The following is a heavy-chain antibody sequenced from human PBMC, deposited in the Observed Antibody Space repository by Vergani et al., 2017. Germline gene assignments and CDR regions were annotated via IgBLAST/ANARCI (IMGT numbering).Heavy chain of an antibody. CDR1: GYIFKNYY. D-gene: IGHD2-21*01. CDR3: ARSIGYCAGATCRAYYFDH. V-gene: IGHV1-46*02. J-gene: IGHJ5*02. CDR2: LNPTTGHT. Sequence: VQLVQSGAEVRKPGASVTVSCTASGYIFKNYYIHWLRQAPGQAFEWMGILNPTTGHTTSAQKFMGRVDMTRDPSTDTSTRTVPMTLSSLGSEDTAVYYCARSIGYCAGATCRAYYFDHWGQGTRVTVSS.